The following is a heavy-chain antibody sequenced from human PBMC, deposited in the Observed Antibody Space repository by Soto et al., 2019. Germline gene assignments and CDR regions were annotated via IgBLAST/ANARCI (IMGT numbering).Heavy chain of an antibody. CDR1: GGSISSYY. CDR3: ARGKYSGSYYDWFDP. J-gene: IGHJ5*02. Sequence: SETLSLTCTVSGGSISSYYWSWIRQPPGKGLEWIGYIYYSGTTNYNPSLKSRVTISVDTSKNQFSLKLSSVTAADTAVYYCARGKYSGSYYDWFDPWGQGTLVTVSS. CDR2: IYYSGTT. V-gene: IGHV4-59*01. D-gene: IGHD1-26*01.